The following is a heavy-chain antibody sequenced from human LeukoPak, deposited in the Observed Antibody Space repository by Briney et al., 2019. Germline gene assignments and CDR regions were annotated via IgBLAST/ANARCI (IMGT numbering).Heavy chain of an antibody. J-gene: IGHJ4*02. Sequence: PGGSLRLSCAASGFTFSSYAMSWVRQAPGKGLEWVSAISGSGGSTYYADSVKGRFTISRDNSKNTLYLQMNSLRAEDTAVYYCAKDFFPYGDNYIDYWGQGTLVTVSS. CDR3: AKDFFPYGDNYIDY. CDR1: GFTFSSYA. V-gene: IGHV3-23*01. CDR2: ISGSGGST. D-gene: IGHD4-17*01.